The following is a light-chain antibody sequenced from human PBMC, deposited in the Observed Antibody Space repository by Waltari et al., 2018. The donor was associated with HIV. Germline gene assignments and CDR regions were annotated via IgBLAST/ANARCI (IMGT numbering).Light chain of an antibody. CDR3: QKFNSAPLT. CDR2: AAS. Sequence: IHMTHSPSSLSAFVGDRVTLTCRASQAISNRLAWYQHKAGKVPKLLIYAASTLQSGVPSRFNGSGSGTDFTLTITNLQPEDIATYYCQKFNSAPLTFGGGTKVEIK. J-gene: IGKJ4*01. V-gene: IGKV1-27*01. CDR1: QAISNR.